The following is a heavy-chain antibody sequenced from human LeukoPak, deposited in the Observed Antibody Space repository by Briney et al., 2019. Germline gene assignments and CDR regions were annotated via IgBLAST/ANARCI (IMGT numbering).Heavy chain of an antibody. Sequence: GGSLRLSCIASGFTFSSYWMSWVRQAPGKGLEWVANIKQDGSEKYSVDSVKGRFTISRDNAKNSLYLQMNSLRAEDTAVYYCARYCGGDCFGMDVWGQGTTVTVSS. V-gene: IGHV3-7*01. CDR3: ARYCGGDCFGMDV. CDR2: IKQDGSEK. CDR1: GFTFSSYW. J-gene: IGHJ6*02. D-gene: IGHD2-21*01.